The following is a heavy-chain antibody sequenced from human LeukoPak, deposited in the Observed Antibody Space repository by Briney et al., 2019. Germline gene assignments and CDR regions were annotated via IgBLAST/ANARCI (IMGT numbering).Heavy chain of an antibody. Sequence: GGSLRLSCVASGFTFSYYSMNWVRLAPGKGLEWVSSISSSSSYIYYADSVKGRFTISRDNAKNSLYLQMNSLRAEDTAVYYCAREVRSGDRFDPWGQGTLVTVSS. V-gene: IGHV3-21*01. J-gene: IGHJ5*02. D-gene: IGHD2-15*01. CDR1: GFTFSYYS. CDR2: ISSSSSYI. CDR3: AREVRSGDRFDP.